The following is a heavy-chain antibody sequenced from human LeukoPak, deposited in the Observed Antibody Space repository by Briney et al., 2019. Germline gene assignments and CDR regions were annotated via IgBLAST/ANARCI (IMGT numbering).Heavy chain of an antibody. CDR3: AKASYGSGSYYFDY. Sequence: GGSLRLSCAASGFTFSSYAMSWVRQAPGKGLEWVSAISGSGGSTYYADSVKGRFTISRDNSKNTLYLQMNSLRAEDTVVYYCAKASYGSGSYYFDYWGQGTLVTVSS. CDR2: ISGSGGST. V-gene: IGHV3-23*01. CDR1: GFTFSSYA. D-gene: IGHD3-10*01. J-gene: IGHJ4*02.